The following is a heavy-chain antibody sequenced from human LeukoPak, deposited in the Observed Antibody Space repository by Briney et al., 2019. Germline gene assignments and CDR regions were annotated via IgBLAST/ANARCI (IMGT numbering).Heavy chain of an antibody. CDR2: IYYSGSA. V-gene: IGHV4-59*01. D-gene: IGHD4-17*01. CDR1: GGSISSYY. J-gene: IGHJ2*01. Sequence: SETLSLTCTVSGGSISSYYWSWIRQPPGKGLEWIGYIYYSGSANYSPSLKSRVTISVDTSKNQFSLKLSSVTAADTAVYYCARDYGDFNWYFDLWGRGTLVTVSS. CDR3: ARDYGDFNWYFDL.